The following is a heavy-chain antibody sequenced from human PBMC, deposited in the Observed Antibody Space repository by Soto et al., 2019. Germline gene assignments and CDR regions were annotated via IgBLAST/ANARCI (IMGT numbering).Heavy chain of an antibody. CDR2: IWYDGSNK. Sequence: GGSLRLSCAASGFTFSSYGMHWVRQAPGKGLEWVAVIWYDGSNKYYADSVKGRFTISRDNSKNTLYLQMNSLRAEDTAVYYCARELSNDYGDRAFDYWGQGTLVTVSS. J-gene: IGHJ4*02. V-gene: IGHV3-33*01. CDR1: GFTFSSYG. D-gene: IGHD4-17*01. CDR3: ARELSNDYGDRAFDY.